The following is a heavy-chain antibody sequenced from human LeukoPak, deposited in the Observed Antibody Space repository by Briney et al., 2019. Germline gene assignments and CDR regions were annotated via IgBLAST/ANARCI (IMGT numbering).Heavy chain of an antibody. CDR3: ARGPPPTVLTTFGWFDP. Sequence: ASVKVSCKASGYTFTSYAMNWVRQAPGQGLEWMGWINTNTGNPMYAQGFTGRFVFSLDTSVSTAYLQISGLKAEDTAVYYCARGPPPTVLTTFGWFDPWGQGTLVTVSS. J-gene: IGHJ5*02. CDR2: INTNTGNP. D-gene: IGHD4-11*01. V-gene: IGHV7-4-1*02. CDR1: GYTFTSYA.